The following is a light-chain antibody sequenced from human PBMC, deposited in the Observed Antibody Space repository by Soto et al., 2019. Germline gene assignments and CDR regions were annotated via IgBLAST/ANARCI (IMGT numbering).Light chain of an antibody. Sequence: DIQLTQSPSTLSASEGDRVTITCRASQSVTDWLAWYQQKPGKAPKLLIYDASSLQSGVPSRFSGSGSGTEFSLTISSLQPDDFATYYCQQYYRSCTFGQGTKVDIK. J-gene: IGKJ2*02. CDR1: QSVTDW. CDR3: QQYYRSCT. V-gene: IGKV1-5*01. CDR2: DAS.